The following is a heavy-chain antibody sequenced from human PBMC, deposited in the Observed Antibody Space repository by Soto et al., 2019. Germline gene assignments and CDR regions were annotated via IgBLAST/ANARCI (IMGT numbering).Heavy chain of an antibody. CDR2: IIPIFGTA. CDR1: RGTFSSYA. Sequence: ASVKVSCKASRGTFSSYAISWVRQAPGQGLEWMGGIIPIFGTANYAQKFQGRVTITADESTSTAYMELSSLRSEDTAVYYCARGIAARPWWFDPWGQGTLVTVSS. CDR3: ARGIAARPWWFDP. J-gene: IGHJ5*02. V-gene: IGHV1-69*13. D-gene: IGHD6-6*01.